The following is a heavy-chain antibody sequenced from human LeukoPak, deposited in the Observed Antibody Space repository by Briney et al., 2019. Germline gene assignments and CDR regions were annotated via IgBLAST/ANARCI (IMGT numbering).Heavy chain of an antibody. Sequence: QPGGSLRLSCAASGFTFSNYAMSWVRQAPGKGLEWVSGLSSSGGTTNYADSVKGRFTISRDNSKNTLYLQMNSLRAEDTAVYYCAKETQVLSGFDPWGQGTLVTVSS. J-gene: IGHJ5*02. V-gene: IGHV3-23*01. CDR3: AKETQVLSGFDP. CDR2: LSSSGGTT. D-gene: IGHD4/OR15-4a*01. CDR1: GFTFSNYA.